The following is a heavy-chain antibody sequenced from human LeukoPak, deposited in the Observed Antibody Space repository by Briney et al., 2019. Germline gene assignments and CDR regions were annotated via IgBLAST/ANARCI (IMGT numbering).Heavy chain of an antibody. CDR2: INPNSGGT. CDR1: GYTFTGYY. V-gene: IGHV1-2*02. D-gene: IGHD6-13*01. CDR3: ARASPALYSSSWYNWFDP. J-gene: IGHJ5*02. Sequence: ASVKVSCKASGYTFTGYYMHWVRQAPGQGLEWMGWINPNSGGTNYAQKFQGRVTMTGDTSISTAYMELSRLRSDDTAVYYCARASPALYSSSWYNWFDPWGQGTLVTVSS.